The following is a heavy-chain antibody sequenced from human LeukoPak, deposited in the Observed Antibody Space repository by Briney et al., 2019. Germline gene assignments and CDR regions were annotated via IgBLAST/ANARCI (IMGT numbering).Heavy chain of an antibody. V-gene: IGHV3-7*01. CDR1: GFTFSSYW. Sequence: GGSLRLSCAASGFTFSSYWMSWVRQAPGKGLEWVANINQDGSEKYYVDYVKGRFTIYRDNAKNSLYLQMNSLRAEDTAVYYCARAYYDFWSGSRGYWGQGTLVTVSS. D-gene: IGHD3-3*01. CDR3: ARAYYDFWSGSRGY. CDR2: INQDGSEK. J-gene: IGHJ4*02.